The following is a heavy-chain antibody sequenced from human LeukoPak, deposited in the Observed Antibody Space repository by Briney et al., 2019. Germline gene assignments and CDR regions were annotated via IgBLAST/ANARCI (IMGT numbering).Heavy chain of an antibody. CDR3: ARAKGGMATIPSYY. D-gene: IGHD5-24*01. J-gene: IGHJ4*02. CDR1: GFTVSSNY. Sequence: GGSLRLSCAASGFTVSSNYMSWVRQAPGKGLEWVSVIYSGGSTYYADSVKGRFTISRDNSKNTLYLQMNSLRAEDTAVYYCARAKGGMATIPSYYWGQGTLVTVSS. V-gene: IGHV3-53*01. CDR2: IYSGGST.